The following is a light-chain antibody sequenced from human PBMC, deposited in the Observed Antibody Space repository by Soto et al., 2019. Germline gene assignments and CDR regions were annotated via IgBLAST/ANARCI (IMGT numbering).Light chain of an antibody. CDR3: MQALQTTYT. V-gene: IGKV2-28*01. CDR2: LGS. J-gene: IGKJ4*01. Sequence: DFVMTQSPLSLPVTPGEPASISCRSSQSLLHSDGYNYLDWYLQKPGQSPQLLIYLGSNRVSGVPDRFSGSGSGTDFTLKISRVEAEDVGVYYCMQALQTTYTFGGGTKVEIK. CDR1: QSLLHSDGYNY.